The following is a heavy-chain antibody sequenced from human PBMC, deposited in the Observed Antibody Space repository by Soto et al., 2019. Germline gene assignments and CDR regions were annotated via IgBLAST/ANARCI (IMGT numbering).Heavy chain of an antibody. CDR3: ARGVLRIFGVVFSAKGFDI. CDR2: INAGNGNT. Sequence: QVQLVQSGAEVKKPGASVKVSCKAYGYTFTSYAMNWVRQAPGQRLEWMGWINAGNGNTKYSQKFQGRVTITRATTASIGYMELSSLRSEATAVYCCARGVLRIFGVVFSAKGFDIWGQGTMVTVCS. J-gene: IGHJ3*02. CDR1: GYTFTSYA. V-gene: IGHV1-3*01. D-gene: IGHD3-3*01.